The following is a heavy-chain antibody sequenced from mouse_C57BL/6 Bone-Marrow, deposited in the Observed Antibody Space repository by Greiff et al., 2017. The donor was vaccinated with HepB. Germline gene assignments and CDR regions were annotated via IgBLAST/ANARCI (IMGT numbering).Heavy chain of an antibody. D-gene: IGHD1-1*01. Sequence: VKLVESDAELVKPGASVKISCKVSGYTFTDHTIHWMKQRPEQGLEWIGYIYPRDGSTKYNDKFKGKATLTADKSSSTAYMQLNSLTSEDSAVYFCARIDYGTYWYFDVWGTVTTVTVSS. V-gene: IGHV1-78*01. CDR3: ARIDYGTYWYFDV. CDR1: GYTFTDHT. J-gene: IGHJ1*03. CDR2: IYPRDGST.